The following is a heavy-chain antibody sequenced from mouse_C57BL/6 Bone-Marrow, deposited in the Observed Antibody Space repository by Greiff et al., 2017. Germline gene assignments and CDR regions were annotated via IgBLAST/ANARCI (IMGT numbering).Heavy chain of an antibody. Sequence: DVMLVESGGGLVQPGGSLKLSCAASGFTFSDYGMHWVRQAPEKGLEWVAYISSGSSTIYYADTVKGRFTISRDNAKNTLFLQRPSLRSEDTAMYYCARGDYGDAMDYGGQGTSVTVSS. CDR2: ISSGSSTI. V-gene: IGHV5-17*01. J-gene: IGHJ4*01. CDR3: ARGDYGDAMDY. D-gene: IGHD1-1*01. CDR1: GFTFSDYG.